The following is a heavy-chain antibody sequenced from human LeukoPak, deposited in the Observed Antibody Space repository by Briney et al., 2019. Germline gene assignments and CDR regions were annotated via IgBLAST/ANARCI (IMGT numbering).Heavy chain of an antibody. V-gene: IGHV3-30*04. J-gene: IGHJ4*02. CDR2: ISYDGRIK. Sequence: PGGSLRLSCAASGFSFNVYAMYWVRQAPGKGLEWVALISYDGRIKYYADSVKGRFTISRDNSKNTLDLQMRSPSADDTALYYCARPERPAVAATTYRPLDYWGRGTLVTVSS. CDR3: ARPERPAVAATTYRPLDY. CDR1: GFSFNVYA. D-gene: IGHD6-19*01.